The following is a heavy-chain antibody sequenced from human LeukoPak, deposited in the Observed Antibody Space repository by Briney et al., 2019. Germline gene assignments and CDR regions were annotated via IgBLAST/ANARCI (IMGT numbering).Heavy chain of an antibody. CDR1: GFTFSNYW. J-gene: IGHJ4*02. D-gene: IGHD1-1*01. CDR2: IKQDESEK. CDR3: ARSPARRCDY. V-gene: IGHV3-7*01. Sequence: GGSLRLSCAASGFTFSNYWMNWVRQAPGKGLEWVADIKQDESEKYYVDSVKGRFTISRDNAKNSLYLEMNNLRVEDTAVYYCARSPARRCDYWGQGTLVTVSS.